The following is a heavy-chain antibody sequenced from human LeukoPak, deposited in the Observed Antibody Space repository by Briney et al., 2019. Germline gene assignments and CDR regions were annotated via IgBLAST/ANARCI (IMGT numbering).Heavy chain of an antibody. J-gene: IGHJ6*03. CDR1: GGTFSSYA. V-gene: IGHV1-69*04. CDR3: AREPRCQADLGCYYYMDA. Sequence: ASVKVSCKASGGTFSSYAISWVRQAPGQGLEWMGRIIPILGIANYAQKFQGRVTITADKSTSTAYMELSSLRSEDTAVYYCAREPRCQADLGCYYYMDAWGKGTTVTVSS. CDR2: IIPILGIA. D-gene: IGHD7-27*01.